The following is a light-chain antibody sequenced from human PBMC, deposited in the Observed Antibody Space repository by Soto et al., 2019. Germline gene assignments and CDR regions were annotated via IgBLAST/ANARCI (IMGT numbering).Light chain of an antibody. CDR3: QQYDNYPLT. Sequence: DIQMTQPPSTLSASVGDRVTISCRASQSVGSWLAWYQQKPGKGPKFYTYDASTLESGVPSRFSGSGSGAESTLTISSLQPDDFATYYCQQYDNYPLTFGGGTKVEI. J-gene: IGKJ4*01. CDR2: DAS. CDR1: QSVGSW. V-gene: IGKV1-5*01.